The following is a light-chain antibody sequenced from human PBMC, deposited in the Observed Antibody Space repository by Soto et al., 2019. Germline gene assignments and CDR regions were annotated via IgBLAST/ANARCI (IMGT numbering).Light chain of an antibody. CDR3: QQYNNWPPWT. CDR1: QSVSASY. CDR2: GAS. Sequence: EIVLTQSPGTLSLSPGERATLSCRASQSVSASYLAWYHQKPGQAPRLLIYGASSRATGIPDRFSGSGSGTDFILTISRLEPEDFAVYYCQQYNNWPPWTFGQGTKVDIK. J-gene: IGKJ1*01. V-gene: IGKV3-20*01.